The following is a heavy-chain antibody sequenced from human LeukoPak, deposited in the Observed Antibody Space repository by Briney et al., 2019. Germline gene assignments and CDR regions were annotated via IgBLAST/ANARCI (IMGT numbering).Heavy chain of an antibody. Sequence: GGSLRLSCAASGFTFSSYAMSWVRQAPGKGLEWVSAISGSGGSTYYADSVKGRFTISRDNSKNTLYLQMNNLRAEDTAVYYCAKDLLLFSLPQYFDYWGQGTLVTVSS. J-gene: IGHJ4*02. V-gene: IGHV3-23*01. CDR2: ISGSGGST. CDR3: AKDLLLFSLPQYFDY. CDR1: GFTFSSYA.